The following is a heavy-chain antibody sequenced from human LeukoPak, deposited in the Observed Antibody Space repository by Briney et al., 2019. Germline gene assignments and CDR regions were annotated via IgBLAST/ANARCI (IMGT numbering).Heavy chain of an antibody. CDR2: ISGSGGST. CDR3: ARAQTSSGWYGMKSDFDY. D-gene: IGHD6-19*01. Sequence: GGSLRLSCAASGFTFNNYAMSWVRQAPGKGLEWVSVISGSGGSTYYADSVRGGFTISRDNSKNTLYLQMNSLRAEDTAVYYCARAQTSSGWYGMKSDFDYWGQGTLVTVSS. CDR1: GFTFNNYA. V-gene: IGHV3-23*01. J-gene: IGHJ4*02.